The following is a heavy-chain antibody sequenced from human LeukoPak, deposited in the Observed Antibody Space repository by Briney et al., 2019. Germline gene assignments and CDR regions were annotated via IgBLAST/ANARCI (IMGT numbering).Heavy chain of an antibody. Sequence: GGSLRLSCAASGFTFSSYGMHWVRQAPGKGLGWVAFIRYDGSNKYYADSVKGRFTISRDNSKNTLYLQMNSLRAEDTAVYYCAREKNVDTAMGPWLWGQGTLVTVSS. J-gene: IGHJ4*02. CDR1: GFTFSSYG. V-gene: IGHV3-30*02. CDR2: IRYDGSNK. D-gene: IGHD5-18*01. CDR3: AREKNVDTAMGPWL.